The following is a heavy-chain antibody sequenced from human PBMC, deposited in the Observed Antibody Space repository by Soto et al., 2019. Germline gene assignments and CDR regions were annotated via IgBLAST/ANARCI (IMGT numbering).Heavy chain of an antibody. CDR1: GFTFSSYA. CDR3: AKPIGGYDAFDI. Sequence: EVQLLESGGGLVQPGGSLRLSCAASGFTFSSYAMNWVRQAPGKGLEWVSAISGSGGSTYYADSVKGRFTISRDNSKTTLYLQMNSLRAEDRAVYYWAKPIGGYDAFDIWGQGTMVTVSS. V-gene: IGHV3-23*01. CDR2: ISGSGGST. J-gene: IGHJ3*02. D-gene: IGHD3-16*01.